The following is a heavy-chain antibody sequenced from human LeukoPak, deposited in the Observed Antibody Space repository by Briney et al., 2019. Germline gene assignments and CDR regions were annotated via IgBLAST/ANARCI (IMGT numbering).Heavy chain of an antibody. Sequence: GGSLRLSCAASGSTFSSYSMNWVRQAPGKGLEWVSYISSSSSTIYYADSVKGRFTISRDNSKNTLYLQMNSLRAEDTAVYYCAKDSGYYGSGSYPNYWGQGTLVTVSS. V-gene: IGHV3-48*01. D-gene: IGHD3-10*01. J-gene: IGHJ4*02. CDR3: AKDSGYYGSGSYPNY. CDR2: ISSSSSTI. CDR1: GSTFSSYS.